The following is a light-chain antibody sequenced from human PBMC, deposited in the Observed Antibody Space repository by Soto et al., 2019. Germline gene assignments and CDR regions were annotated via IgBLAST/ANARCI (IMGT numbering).Light chain of an antibody. Sequence: EIVLTQSPATLYLSPGERATLSCRASQSVSSYLAWYQQKPGQAPRLLIYDAFNRAPGIPAKFSGSGSGTDFTLTISSLEPEAFAVYYCQQRSNWYTFGEGTKLDTK. CDR3: QQRSNWYT. CDR2: DAF. V-gene: IGKV3-11*01. J-gene: IGKJ2*01. CDR1: QSVSSY.